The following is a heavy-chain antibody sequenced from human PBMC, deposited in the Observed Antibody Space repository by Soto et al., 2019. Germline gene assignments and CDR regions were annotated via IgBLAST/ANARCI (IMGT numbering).Heavy chain of an antibody. CDR1: GFIFSSYS. Sequence: EVQLVESGGGLVKPGGSLRLSCAASGFIFSSYSMNWVRQAPGKGLEWVSSISPRSDYIYFADSMRGRFTISRDNAQNSLYLTMNNLRAEDTAVYHCARVSGTLERYSDLDYWGQGTLVTVSS. V-gene: IGHV3-21*06. J-gene: IGHJ4*02. D-gene: IGHD3-10*01. CDR3: ARVSGTLERYSDLDY. CDR2: ISPRSDYI.